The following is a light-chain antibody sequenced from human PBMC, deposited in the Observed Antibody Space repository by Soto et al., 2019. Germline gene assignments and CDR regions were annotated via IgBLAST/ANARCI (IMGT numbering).Light chain of an antibody. Sequence: QSALTQPASVSGSPGQSITISCTGTSSDVGGYNYVSWYQQHPGKAPKLMIYEVSSRPSGVSNRFSGSKSGNTASLTISGLQAEDEADYYCSSYTSSSTYVFGTGTRSPS. CDR2: EVS. CDR3: SSYTSSSTYV. J-gene: IGLJ1*01. V-gene: IGLV2-14*01. CDR1: SSDVGGYNY.